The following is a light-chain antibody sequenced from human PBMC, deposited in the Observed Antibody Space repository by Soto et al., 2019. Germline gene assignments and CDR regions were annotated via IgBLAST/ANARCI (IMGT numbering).Light chain of an antibody. CDR2: RTN. V-gene: IGLV8-61*01. CDR1: SGSVSTSYF. J-gene: IGLJ3*02. Sequence: QTVVTQEPSFSVSPGRTVTLTCGLSSGSVSTSYFPSWYQQTPGQAPRTLIYRTNTRSSGVPDRFSGSILGNKAALTITGAQADDESDYYCVLFMGSGIWMFGGGTPLTVL. CDR3: VLFMGSGIWM.